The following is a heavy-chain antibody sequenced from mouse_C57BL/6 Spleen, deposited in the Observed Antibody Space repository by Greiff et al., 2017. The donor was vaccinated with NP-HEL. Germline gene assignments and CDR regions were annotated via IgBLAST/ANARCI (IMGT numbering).Heavy chain of an antibody. CDR2: FYPGSGSI. D-gene: IGHD2-4*01. CDR1: GYTFTEYT. J-gene: IGHJ3*01. V-gene: IGHV1-62-2*01. Sequence: VQLQESGAELVKPGASVKLSCKASGYTFTEYTIPWVKQRSGQGLEWIGWFYPGSGSIKYNEKFKDKATLTADKSSSTVYMELSRLTSEDSAVYFCARHEDASYDYDGFFAYWGQGTLVTVSA. CDR3: ARHEDASYDYDGFFAY.